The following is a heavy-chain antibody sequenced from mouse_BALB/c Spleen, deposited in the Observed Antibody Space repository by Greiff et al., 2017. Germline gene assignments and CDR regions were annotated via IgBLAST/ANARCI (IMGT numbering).Heavy chain of an antibody. J-gene: IGHJ3*01. CDR1: GFTFSSYC. CDR3: ARRNDAP. Sequence: EVMLVESGGDLVKPGGSLKLSCAASGFTFSSYCMSWVRQTPDKRLEWVATISSGGSYTYYPDSVKGRVTISRDNAKNTLYLQMSSLKSEDTAMYYGARRNDAPWGQGTLVTVSA. V-gene: IGHV5-6*02. D-gene: IGHD2-3*01. CDR2: ISSGGSYT.